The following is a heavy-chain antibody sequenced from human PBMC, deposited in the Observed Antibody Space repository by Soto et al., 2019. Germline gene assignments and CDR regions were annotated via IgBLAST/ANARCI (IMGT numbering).Heavy chain of an antibody. CDR1: GYSFTGYW. Sequence: GESLKISCKGSGYSFTGYWISWVRQMPGKGLEWMGRINPSDSQTYYSPSFRGHVTISVNKSITTAYLQWSSLRASDTAIFYCARHTTPRDRYNYPLFDSWGQGTLVTVSS. CDR2: INPSDSQT. J-gene: IGHJ4*02. D-gene: IGHD5-12*01. V-gene: IGHV5-10-1*01. CDR3: ARHTTPRDRYNYPLFDS.